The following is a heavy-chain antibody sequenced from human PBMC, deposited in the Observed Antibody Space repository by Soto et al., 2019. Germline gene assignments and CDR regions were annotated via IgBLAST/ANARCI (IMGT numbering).Heavy chain of an antibody. J-gene: IGHJ5*02. CDR1: GFIFTDFG. CDR3: ARDLGGFLASGNYYTNGILT. D-gene: IGHD3-10*01. Sequence: EVQLVESGGSVVRPGGSLRLSCAASGFIFTDFGMSWVRRAPGKGLEWVSSINWNGDTTGYADSVKGRFTISRDNAKNSLYLQMNSLTADDTAVYHCARDLGGFLASGNYYTNGILTWGQGGLVTVSS. CDR2: INWNGDTT. V-gene: IGHV3-20*01.